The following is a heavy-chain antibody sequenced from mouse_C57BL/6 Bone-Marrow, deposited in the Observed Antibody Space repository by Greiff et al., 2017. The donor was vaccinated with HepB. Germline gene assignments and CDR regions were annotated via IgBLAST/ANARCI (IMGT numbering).Heavy chain of an antibody. CDR1: GFTFSSYA. J-gene: IGHJ3*01. CDR2: ISDGGSYT. D-gene: IGHD1-1*01. Sequence: EVKLVESGGGLVKPGGSLKLSCAASGFTFSSYAMSWVRQTPEKRLEWVATISDGGSYTYYPDNVKGRFTISRDNAKNNLYLQMSHLQSEDTAMYYCARAPITTVVAPDWFAYWGQGTLVTVSA. CDR3: ARAPITTVVAPDWFAY. V-gene: IGHV5-4*03.